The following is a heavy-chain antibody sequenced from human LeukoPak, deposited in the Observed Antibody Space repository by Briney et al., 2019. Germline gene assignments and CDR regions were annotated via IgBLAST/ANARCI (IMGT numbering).Heavy chain of an antibody. CDR2: IYYSGTT. J-gene: IGHJ5*02. CDR3: ARELNNWFDP. V-gene: IGHV4-59*11. CDR1: GGSISSQY. Sequence: KPSETLSLTCTVSGGSISSQYWSWIRQPPGKGLEWIGYIYYSGTTSYNPSLKSRVTISVDTSKNQFSLKLSSVTAADTAVYYCARELNNWFDPWGQGTLVTVSS.